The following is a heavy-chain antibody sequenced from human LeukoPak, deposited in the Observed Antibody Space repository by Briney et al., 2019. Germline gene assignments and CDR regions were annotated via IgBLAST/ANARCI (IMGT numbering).Heavy chain of an antibody. D-gene: IGHD3-10*01. CDR2: IYSSVT. CDR1: GFTFSSYW. Sequence: PGGSLRLSCAASGFTFSSYWMSWVRQAPGKGLEWVSFIYSSVTHYSDSVKGRFTISRDNSKNTLYLQMNSLRAEDTAVYYCAKNFLGFGESPPDYWGQGTLVTVSS. CDR3: AKNFLGFGESPPDY. J-gene: IGHJ4*02. V-gene: IGHV3-66*02.